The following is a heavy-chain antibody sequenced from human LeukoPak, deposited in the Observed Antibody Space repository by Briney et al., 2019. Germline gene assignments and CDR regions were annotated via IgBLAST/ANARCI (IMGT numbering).Heavy chain of an antibody. CDR1: GGSISSGSYF. CDR3: ARVDNIVAATTFDY. CDR2: IYPSGST. J-gene: IGHJ4*02. V-gene: IGHV4-61*02. D-gene: IGHD1-26*01. Sequence: PSETLSLTCTVSGGSISSGSYFWNWIRQPAGKGLAWIGRIYPSGSTNYNPSLKSRVTISIDTSKNLFSLQLSSVTAADTAVYYCARVDNIVAATTFDYWGQGTLVTVSS.